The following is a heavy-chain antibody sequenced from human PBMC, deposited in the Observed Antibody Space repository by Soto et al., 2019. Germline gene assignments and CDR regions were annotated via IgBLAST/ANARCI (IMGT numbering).Heavy chain of an antibody. D-gene: IGHD6-13*01. J-gene: IGHJ4*02. CDR3: AKDPLRYSSSGDY. CDR2: ISYDGSNK. Sequence: QVQLVESGGGVVQPGRSMRLSCAASGFTFSSYGMHWVRQAPGKGLEWVAVISYDGSNKYYADSVKGRFTISRDNSKISLYLQMNSLRAEDTAVYYCAKDPLRYSSSGDYWGQGTLVTVSS. V-gene: IGHV3-30*18. CDR1: GFTFSSYG.